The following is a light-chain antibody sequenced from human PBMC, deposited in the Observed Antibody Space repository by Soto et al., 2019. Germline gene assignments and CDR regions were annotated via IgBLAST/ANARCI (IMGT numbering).Light chain of an antibody. CDR1: QSVSSY. Sequence: EIVLTQSPAPLSLSPGERATLSCRASQSVSSYLAWYQQKPGQAPRLLIYDASNRATGIPARFSGSGSGTDFTLTISSLEPEDFAVYYCQQRSNRRTFGQGTKVDIK. V-gene: IGKV3-11*01. J-gene: IGKJ1*01. CDR3: QQRSNRRT. CDR2: DAS.